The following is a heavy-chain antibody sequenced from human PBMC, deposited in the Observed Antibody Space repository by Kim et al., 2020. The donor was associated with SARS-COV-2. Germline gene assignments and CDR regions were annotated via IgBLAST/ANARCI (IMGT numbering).Heavy chain of an antibody. V-gene: IGHV4-59*13. J-gene: IGHJ5*02. CDR2: IYYSGST. CDR3: ARSTGSGWYGP. D-gene: IGHD6-19*01. CDR1: GGSISTYY. Sequence: SETLSLTCTVSGGSISTYYWSWIRQPPGKGLECIGYIYYSGSTNYNPSLKSRVTISVDTSKNQFSLKLTSVTAADTAVYYCARSTGSGWYGPWGQGTLVTVSS.